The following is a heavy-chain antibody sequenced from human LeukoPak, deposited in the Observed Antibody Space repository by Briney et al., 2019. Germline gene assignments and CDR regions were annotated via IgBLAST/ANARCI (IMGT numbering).Heavy chain of an antibody. D-gene: IGHD2-15*01. CDR2: ISGYNGNT. Sequence: ASVKVSCKTSGYTFTNYIINWMRQVPGQGLEWMGWISGYNGNTNYAQRFQGRVTLTTDTSTSTAYMELRSLRSDDTAVYYCARDREVAAPLDYWGRGTLVTVSS. V-gene: IGHV1-18*01. CDR1: GYTFTNYI. CDR3: ARDREVAAPLDY. J-gene: IGHJ4*02.